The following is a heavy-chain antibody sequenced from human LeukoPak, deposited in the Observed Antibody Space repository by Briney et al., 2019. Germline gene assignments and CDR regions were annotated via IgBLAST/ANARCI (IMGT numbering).Heavy chain of an antibody. CDR2: ISSSSSYT. Sequence: GGSLRLSCAASGFTFSSYSMNWVRQAPGKGLEWVSSISSSSSYTYYADSVKGRFTISRDNAKNSLYLQMNSLRAEDTAVYYCARVGRTGYSSGWYSGGAFDIWGQGTMVTVSS. CDR1: GFTFSSYS. J-gene: IGHJ3*02. CDR3: ARVGRTGYSSGWYSGGAFDI. V-gene: IGHV3-21*01. D-gene: IGHD6-19*01.